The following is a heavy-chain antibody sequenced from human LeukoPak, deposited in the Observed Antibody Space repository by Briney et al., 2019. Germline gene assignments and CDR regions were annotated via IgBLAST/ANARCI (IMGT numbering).Heavy chain of an antibody. CDR3: ANWYYYENGAYWC. V-gene: IGHV3-21*04. CDR1: GFTFSSYS. D-gene: IGHD3-22*01. CDR2: ISSSSSYI. J-gene: IGHJ4*02. Sequence: GGSLRLSCAASGFTFSSYSMNWVRQAPGKGLEWVSSISSSSSYIYYADSVKGRFTISRDNSRNTLYLQMNSLRAEDTALYYCANWYYYENGAYWCWGQGTLVTVSS.